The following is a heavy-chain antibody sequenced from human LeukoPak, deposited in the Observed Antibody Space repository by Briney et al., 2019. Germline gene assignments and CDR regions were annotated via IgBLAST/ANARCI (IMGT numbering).Heavy chain of an antibody. V-gene: IGHV3-30*04. CDR2: ISYDGSNK. Sequence: GGSLRLSCAASGFTFSSYAMDWVRQAPGKGLEWVAVISYDGSNKYYADSVKGRFTISRDNSKNTLYLQMNSLRAEDTAVYYCARERRQQLSVWFDPRGQGTLVTVSS. D-gene: IGHD6-13*01. CDR3: ARERRQQLSVWFDP. CDR1: GFTFSSYA. J-gene: IGHJ5*02.